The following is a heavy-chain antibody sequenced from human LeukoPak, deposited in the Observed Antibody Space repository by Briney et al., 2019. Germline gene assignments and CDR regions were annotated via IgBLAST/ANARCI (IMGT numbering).Heavy chain of an antibody. CDR2: FYHGGST. Sequence: SETLSLTCTVSGYSISTGYYWDWIRQPPGKGLEWTGTFYHGGSTYYNPSLKSRVTISVDTSKNQFSLNLTSVTAADTAVYYCARDGGGEGYNSYYYYYMDVWGKGTTVTISS. CDR3: ARDGGGEGYNSYYYYYMDV. J-gene: IGHJ6*03. CDR1: GYSISTGYY. D-gene: IGHD5-24*01. V-gene: IGHV4-38-2*02.